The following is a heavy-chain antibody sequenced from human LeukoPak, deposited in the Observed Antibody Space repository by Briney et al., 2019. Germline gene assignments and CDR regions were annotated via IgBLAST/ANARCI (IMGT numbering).Heavy chain of an antibody. Sequence: PGRSLRLSCAASGFTFSSYGMHWVRQAPGKGLEWVSAISGSGGSTYYADSVKGRFTISRDNSKNTLYLQMNSLRAEDTAVYYCARAPWVGAVPYFDYWGQGSMVTVSS. V-gene: IGHV3-23*01. CDR3: ARAPWVGAVPYFDY. D-gene: IGHD1-26*01. J-gene: IGHJ4*02. CDR1: GFTFSSYG. CDR2: ISGSGGST.